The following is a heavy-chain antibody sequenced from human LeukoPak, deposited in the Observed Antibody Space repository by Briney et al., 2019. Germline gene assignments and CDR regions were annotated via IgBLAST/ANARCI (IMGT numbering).Heavy chain of an antibody. CDR3: ARDIRDAVAGWFDP. CDR2: SSSSSSYI. D-gene: IGHD6-19*01. V-gene: IGHV3-21*01. CDR1: GFTFSRYR. J-gene: IGHJ5*02. Sequence: PGGSLRLSRAASGFTFSRYRMNWVRQAPGKGLEWVSSSSSSSSYIYYADSVKGRFTISRDNAKNSLYLQMNSLRAEDTAVYYCARDIRDAVAGWFDPWGQGTLVTVSS.